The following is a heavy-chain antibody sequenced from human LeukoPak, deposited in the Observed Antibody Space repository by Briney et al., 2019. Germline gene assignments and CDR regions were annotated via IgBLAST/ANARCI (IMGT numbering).Heavy chain of an antibody. V-gene: IGHV3-7*01. D-gene: IGHD3-22*01. CDR2: IKHDGSER. CDR1: GITFSSLW. J-gene: IGHJ4*02. CDR3: AREYYYISSGHGAFYY. Sequence: PGGSLRLSCAASGITFSSLWMTWVRQAPGKGLEWVANIKHDGSERYYVDSVRGRFTISRDNAKNSLYLQMNSLRAEDTAVYYCAREYYYISSGHGAFYYWGQGTLVTVSS.